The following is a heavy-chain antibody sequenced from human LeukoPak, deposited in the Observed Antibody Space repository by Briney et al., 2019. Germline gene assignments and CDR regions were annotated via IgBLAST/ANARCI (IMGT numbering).Heavy chain of an antibody. Sequence: GGSLRLSCAASGFTVSSSYMTWVRQAPGKGLEWVSVIYRGGATYYKDSVKGRFTISRDNSKNTLYLQMNSLRAEDTAVYYCARDVGGGGLAFDIWGQGTMVTVSS. V-gene: IGHV3-53*01. CDR2: IYRGGAT. D-gene: IGHD3-16*01. CDR3: ARDVGGGGLAFDI. J-gene: IGHJ3*02. CDR1: GFTVSSSY.